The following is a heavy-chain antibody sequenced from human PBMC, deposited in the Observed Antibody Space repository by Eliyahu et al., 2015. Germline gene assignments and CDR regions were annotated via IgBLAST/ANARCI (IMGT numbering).Heavy chain of an antibody. CDR3: ARGDSIYSHSSSYSDY. D-gene: IGHD6-6*01. CDR1: GFTFNDYS. J-gene: IGHJ4*02. V-gene: IGHV3-21*01. CDR2: ISSSSSYI. Sequence: EVQLVESGGGLVKPGGSLRLSCAASGFTFNDYSMNWVRQAPGKGLEWVSSISSSSSYIYYADSVKGRFTISRDNAKNSLYLQMISLRAEDTAVYYCARGDSIYSHSSSYSDYWGQGTLVTVSS.